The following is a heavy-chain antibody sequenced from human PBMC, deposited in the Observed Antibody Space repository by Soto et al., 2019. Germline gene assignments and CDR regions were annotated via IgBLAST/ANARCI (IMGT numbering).Heavy chain of an antibody. J-gene: IGHJ6*03. Sequence: ASVKVSCKASGYTFTGYYMHWVRQAPGQGLEWMGWINPNSVGTNYAQKFQGWVTMTRDTSISTAYMELSRLRSDDTAVYYCARGMGTLYYYYMDVWGKGTTVTVSS. D-gene: IGHD7-27*01. CDR2: INPNSVGT. CDR3: ARGMGTLYYYYMDV. V-gene: IGHV1-2*04. CDR1: GYTFTGYY.